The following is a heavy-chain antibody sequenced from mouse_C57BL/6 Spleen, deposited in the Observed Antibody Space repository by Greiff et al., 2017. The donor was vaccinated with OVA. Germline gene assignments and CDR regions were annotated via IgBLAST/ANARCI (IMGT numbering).Heavy chain of an antibody. CDR3: ARDQEYDYDGGAWFAY. Sequence: VQLQQSGPGLVKPSQSLSLTCSVTGYSITSGYYWNWIRQFPGNKLEWMGYISYDGSNNYNPSLKNRISITRDTSKNQFFLKLNSVTTEDTATYYCARDQEYDYDGGAWFAYWGQGTLVTVSA. CDR2: ISYDGSN. D-gene: IGHD2-4*01. CDR1: GYSITSGYY. J-gene: IGHJ3*01. V-gene: IGHV3-6*01.